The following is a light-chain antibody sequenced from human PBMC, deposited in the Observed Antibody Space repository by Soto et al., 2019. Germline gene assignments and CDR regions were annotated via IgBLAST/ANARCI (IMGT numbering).Light chain of an antibody. CDR3: QQYFTSPLT. V-gene: IGKV3-20*01. J-gene: IGKJ4*01. CDR2: GVS. Sequence: EVVLTQSPGTLSLSPGESPTLSCRASQSVSSNYLAWYQQKPGQAPRLLIYGVSTRATGIPDRFSGSGSGTDFSLTISRLGPEDFALYYCQQYFTSPLTFGGGTKVEIK. CDR1: QSVSSNY.